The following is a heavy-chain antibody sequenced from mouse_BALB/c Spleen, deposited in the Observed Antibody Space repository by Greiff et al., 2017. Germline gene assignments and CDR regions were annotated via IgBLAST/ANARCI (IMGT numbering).Heavy chain of an antibody. CDR2: ISSGGGST. CDR1: GFAFSSYD. Sequence: EVMLVESGGGLVKPGGSLKLSCAASGFAFSSYDMSWVRQTPEKRLEWVAYISSGGGSTYYPDTVKGRFTISRDNAKNTLYLQMSSLKSEDTAMYYCARLGRAFYFDYWGQGTTLTVSS. D-gene: IGHD4-1*01. V-gene: IGHV5-12-1*01. CDR3: ARLGRAFYFDY. J-gene: IGHJ2*01.